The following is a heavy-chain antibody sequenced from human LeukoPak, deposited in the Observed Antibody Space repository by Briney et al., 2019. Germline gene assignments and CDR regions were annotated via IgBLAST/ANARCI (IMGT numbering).Heavy chain of an antibody. D-gene: IGHD3-3*01. CDR3: AKDFLNYDFWSAKDY. J-gene: IGHJ4*02. Sequence: GGSLRLSCAASGFTFSSYWMHWVRQAPGRGLVWVSRINSDGSSTSYADSVKGRFTTSRDNAKNTLYLQMNSLRAEDTAVYYCAKDFLNYDFWSAKDYWGQGTLVTVSS. V-gene: IGHV3-74*01. CDR1: GFTFSSYW. CDR2: INSDGSST.